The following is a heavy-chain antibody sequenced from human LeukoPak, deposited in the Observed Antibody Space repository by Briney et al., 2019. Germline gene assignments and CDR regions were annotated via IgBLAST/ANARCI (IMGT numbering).Heavy chain of an antibody. CDR2: INPNSGGT. CDR1: GYTFTGYY. Sequence: ASVKVSCKASGYTFTGYYMHWVRQAPGQGLEWMGWINPNSGGTNYAQKFQGRVTMTRDTSISTAYMELSRLRSDDTALYYCARDLGATTVTPFDSWGQGTLVTVSS. J-gene: IGHJ4*02. CDR3: ARDLGATTVTPFDS. V-gene: IGHV1-2*02. D-gene: IGHD4-17*01.